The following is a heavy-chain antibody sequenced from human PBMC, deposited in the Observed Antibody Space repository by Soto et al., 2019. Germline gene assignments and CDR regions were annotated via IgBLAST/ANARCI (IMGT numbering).Heavy chain of an antibody. Sequence: GGSLRLSCTASGFTFSSYAMTWFRQAPGRGLEGVSGITASGGRTFYADSVKGRFTISRDNSRSTLYLQMNSLRAEDTAVYYCAKDTRYADYVRWFDSWGQGTLVTVS. CDR2: ITASGGRT. CDR1: GFTFSSYA. D-gene: IGHD4-17*01. V-gene: IGHV3-23*01. CDR3: AKDTRYADYVRWFDS. J-gene: IGHJ5*01.